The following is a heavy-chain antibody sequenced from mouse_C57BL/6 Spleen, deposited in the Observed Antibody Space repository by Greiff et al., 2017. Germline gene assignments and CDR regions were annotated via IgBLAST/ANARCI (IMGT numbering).Heavy chain of an antibody. D-gene: IGHD1-1*01. J-gene: IGHJ1*03. CDR1: GYTFTSYW. CDR2: IDPNSGGT. CDR3: ARVRLLRPFDV. Sequence: VQLQQPGAELVKPGASVKLSCKASGYTFTSYWMHWVKQRPVRGLEWIGRIDPNSGGTTYNEKFKSKATLTGDKPSSTAYLQRSSRTSEDSAVYYCARVRLLRPFDVWGTGTTVTVSS. V-gene: IGHV1-72*01.